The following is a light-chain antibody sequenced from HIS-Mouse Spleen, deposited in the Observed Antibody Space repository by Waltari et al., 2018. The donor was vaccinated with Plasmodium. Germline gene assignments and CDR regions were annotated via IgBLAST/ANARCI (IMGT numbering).Light chain of an antibody. V-gene: IGKV3-11*01. CDR2: DAS. CDR3: QQRSNWPIT. CDR1: QRVSSY. J-gene: IGKJ5*01. Sequence: EIVLTQSPATLSLSPGERATLSGRASQRVSSYLAWYQQKPGQAPRLLIYDASNRATGIPARFSGSGSGTDFTLTISSLEPEDFAVYYCQQRSNWPITFGQGTRLEIK.